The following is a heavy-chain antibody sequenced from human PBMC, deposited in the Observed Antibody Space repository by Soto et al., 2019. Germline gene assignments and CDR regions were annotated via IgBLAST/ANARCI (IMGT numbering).Heavy chain of an antibody. Sequence: SVKVSCKASGGTFSNYAISWVRQAPGQGLEWMGGIIPSFGTSNYAQKFQGRVTITADESTSTAYMELSSLRSEDTAVYYCARSVCSSTSCYVIYYGMDVWGQGTTVTVSS. V-gene: IGHV1-69*13. J-gene: IGHJ6*02. CDR3: ARSVCSSTSCYVIYYGMDV. CDR2: IIPSFGTS. CDR1: GGTFSNYA. D-gene: IGHD2-2*01.